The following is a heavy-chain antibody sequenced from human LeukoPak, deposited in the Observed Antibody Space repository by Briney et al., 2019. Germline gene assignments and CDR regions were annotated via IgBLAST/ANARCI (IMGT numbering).Heavy chain of an antibody. J-gene: IGHJ6*03. CDR3: ARAARRTIFGVVIFYMDV. Sequence: SETLSLTCTVSGGSISSYYWSWIRQPPGKGLEWIGNIYYSGSTNYNPSLKSRVTISVDTSKNQFSLKLSSVTAADTAVYYCARAARRTIFGVVIFYMDVWGKGTTVTVSS. V-gene: IGHV4-59*01. CDR2: IYYSGST. D-gene: IGHD3-3*01. CDR1: GGSISSYY.